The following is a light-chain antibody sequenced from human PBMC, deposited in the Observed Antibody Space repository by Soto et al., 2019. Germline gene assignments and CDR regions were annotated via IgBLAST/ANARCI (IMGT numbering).Light chain of an antibody. V-gene: IGKV3-20*01. CDR1: QSVSRRY. Sequence: EIVLTQSPGTLSLSPGERATLSCRASQSVSRRYLAWYQQKPGQAPRLLIYGASSRATGSPDRFSGSGSGTVFTLTITRLEPEDFAVYYCQQYGTSPRTFGQGTKVEIK. CDR2: GAS. J-gene: IGKJ1*01. CDR3: QQYGTSPRT.